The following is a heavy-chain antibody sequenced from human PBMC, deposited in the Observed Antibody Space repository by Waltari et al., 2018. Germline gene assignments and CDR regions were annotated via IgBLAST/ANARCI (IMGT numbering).Heavy chain of an antibody. D-gene: IGHD4-17*01. Sequence: QVQLVQSGAEVKKPGASVKVSYKASGYTFTSYAMHWVRQAPGQRLEWMGWINAGNGNTKYSQKFQGRVTITRDTSASTAYMELSSLRSEDTAVYYCARGDYPFYFDYWGQGTLVTVSS. V-gene: IGHV1-3*01. CDR3: ARGDYPFYFDY. CDR2: INAGNGNT. J-gene: IGHJ4*02. CDR1: GYTFTSYA.